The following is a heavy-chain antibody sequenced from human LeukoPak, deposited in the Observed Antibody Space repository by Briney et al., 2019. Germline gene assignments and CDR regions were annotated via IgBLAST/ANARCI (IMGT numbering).Heavy chain of an antibody. D-gene: IGHD3-3*01. V-gene: IGHV1-8*01. Sequence: INWVRQATGXGLEWMXWMNPNSGNTGYAQKFQGRVTMTRNTSISTAYMELSSLRSEDTAVYYCARAPTYYDFWSGYRSYNWFDPWGQGALVTVSS. CDR3: ARAPTYYDFWSGYRSYNWFDP. CDR2: MNPNSGNT. J-gene: IGHJ5*02.